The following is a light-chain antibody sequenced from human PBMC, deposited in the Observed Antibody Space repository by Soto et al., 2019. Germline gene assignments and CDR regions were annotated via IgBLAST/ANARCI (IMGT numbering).Light chain of an antibody. CDR2: DAS. CDR1: QSITSW. V-gene: IGKV1-5*01. J-gene: IGKJ1*01. CDR3: QQYNSYTWT. Sequence: DIPKTQAPSTLSASLGARVTITCRASQSITSWLAWYQQKPGKAPKLLIYDASTLESGAPSRFSGSGSGTELTLTINSLQPDDFATYYCQQYNSYTWTFGQGTKVDIK.